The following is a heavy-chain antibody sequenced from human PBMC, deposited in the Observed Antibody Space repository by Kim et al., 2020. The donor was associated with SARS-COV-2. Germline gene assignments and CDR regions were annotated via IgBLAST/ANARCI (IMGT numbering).Heavy chain of an antibody. CDR2: ISGSGSTI. CDR1: GLTFSDYY. V-gene: IGHV3-11*04. D-gene: IGHD2-15*01. J-gene: IGHJ4*02. CDR3: ARPMGYCSGGSCGDEDYFDY. Sequence: GGSLRLSCAASGLTFSDYYMSWIRQAPGKGLEWVSYISGSGSTIYYADSVKGRFTISRDNAKNSLYLQMNSLRAEDTAVYYCARPMGYCSGGSCGDEDYFDYWGQGTLVTVSS.